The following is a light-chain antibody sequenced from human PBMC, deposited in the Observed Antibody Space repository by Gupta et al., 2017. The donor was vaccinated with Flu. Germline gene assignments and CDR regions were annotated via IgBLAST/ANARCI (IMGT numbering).Light chain of an antibody. CDR1: QSISSW. CDR2: NAS. V-gene: IGKV1-5*03. J-gene: IGKJ1*01. Sequence: DIQMTQSPSTLSASVGDRVTITCRASQSISSWLAWYQQKPGKAPKLLIYNASSLESGVPSRFSCSGSGTEFTITISSLQPDDFATYYCQQYNSYPGTFGQGTKVEIK. CDR3: QQYNSYPGT.